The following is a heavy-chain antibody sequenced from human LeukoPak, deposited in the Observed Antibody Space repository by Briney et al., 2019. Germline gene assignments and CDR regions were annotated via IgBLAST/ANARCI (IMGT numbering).Heavy chain of an antibody. D-gene: IGHD3-22*01. J-gene: IGHJ4*02. CDR3: AKSRGYPGGYFDY. Sequence: PGGSLRLSCAASGFTFDDYAMHWVRQAPGKGLEWVSLISWDGGSTYYADSVKGRFTISRDNSKNSLYLQMNSLRAEDTALYYCAKSRGYPGGYFDYWGQGTLVTVSS. CDR2: ISWDGGST. V-gene: IGHV3-43D*03. CDR1: GFTFDDYA.